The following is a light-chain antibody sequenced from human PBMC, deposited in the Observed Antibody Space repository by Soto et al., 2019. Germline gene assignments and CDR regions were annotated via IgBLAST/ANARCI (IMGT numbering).Light chain of an antibody. Sequence: QSALTQPASVSGSPGQSITISCTGTSSDVGSYNFFSCYQQYPGKAPKITIYEVSKRPSGVSQRFSGSKAGTTASLTISGLQADDEADYYCCSDAGRSTWVLGGGTKLTVL. CDR3: CSDAGRSTWV. J-gene: IGLJ3*02. CDR2: EVS. CDR1: SSDVGSYNF. V-gene: IGLV2-23*02.